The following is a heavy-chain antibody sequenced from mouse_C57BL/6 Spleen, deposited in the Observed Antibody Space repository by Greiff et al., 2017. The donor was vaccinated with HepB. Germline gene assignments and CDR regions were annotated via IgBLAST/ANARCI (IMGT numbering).Heavy chain of an antibody. Sequence: EVMLVESGAELVRPGASVKLSCTASGFNIKDDYMHWVKQRPEQGLEWIGWIDPENGDTEYASKFQGKATITADTSSNTAYLQLSSLTSEDTAVYYCTTLITTVNYWGQGTTLTVSS. V-gene: IGHV14-4*01. CDR1: GFNIKDDY. D-gene: IGHD1-1*01. CDR3: TTLITTVNY. J-gene: IGHJ2*01. CDR2: IDPENGDT.